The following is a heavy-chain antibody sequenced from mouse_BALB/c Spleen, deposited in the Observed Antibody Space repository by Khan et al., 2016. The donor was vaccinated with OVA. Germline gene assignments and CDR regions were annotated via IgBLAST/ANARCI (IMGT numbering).Heavy chain of an antibody. J-gene: IGHJ3*01. V-gene: IGHV3-6*02. D-gene: IGHD3-1*01. CDR1: GYSITSGYF. Sequence: EVQLQESGPGLVKPSQSLSLTCSVTGYSITSGYFWNWIRQFPGNKLEWMGYIRYDGDSNYNPPPKNRISINRDTSKNQFFLKLNSVTPEDTATYYCARGGGSGPAWFAYWGQGTLVTVSA. CDR2: IRYDGDS. CDR3: ARGGGSGPAWFAY.